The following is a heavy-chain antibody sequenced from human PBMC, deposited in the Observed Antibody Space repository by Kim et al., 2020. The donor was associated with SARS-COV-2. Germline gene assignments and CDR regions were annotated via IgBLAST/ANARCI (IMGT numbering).Heavy chain of an antibody. D-gene: IGHD6-13*01. CDR2: IYYSGST. CDR3: ERVSSSCDEEDFFDY. CDR1: GGSISSGGYY. V-gene: IGHV4-31*03. J-gene: IGHJ4*02. Sequence: SETLSLTCTVSGGSISSGGYYWSWIRQHPGKGLEWIGYIYYSGSTYYNPSLKSRVTISVDTSKNQFSLKLSSVTAADTAVYYCERVSSSCDEEDFFDYWGQGTLVTVSS.